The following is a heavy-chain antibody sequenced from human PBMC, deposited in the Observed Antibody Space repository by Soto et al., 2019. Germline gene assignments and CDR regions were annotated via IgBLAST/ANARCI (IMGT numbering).Heavy chain of an antibody. CDR1: GFSLTTTGVG. J-gene: IGHJ5*02. CDR2: IDWDDAK. D-gene: IGHD3-16*01. Sequence: QITLKESGPSLVKPTQTLTLTCTFSGFSLTTTGVGVVWIRQPPGKALEWLALIDWDDAKHYSPSQRSRLTVTKDPASDQVGLTLHSVYTADTGADFYAYVGGLDQSLFIPSPWGQATLVTVSS. V-gene: IGHV2-5*02. CDR3: AYVGGLDQSLFIPSP.